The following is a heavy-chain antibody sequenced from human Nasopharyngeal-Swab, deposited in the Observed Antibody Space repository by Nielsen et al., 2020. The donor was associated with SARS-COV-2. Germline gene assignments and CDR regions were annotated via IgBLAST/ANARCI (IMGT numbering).Heavy chain of an antibody. CDR2: INAGNGNT. CDR3: ARDITFGGVIAPYFDY. CDR1: GYTFTSYA. V-gene: IGHV1-3*01. J-gene: IGHJ4*02. Sequence: ASVKVSCKASGYTFTSYAMHWVRQAPGQRLEWMGWINAGNGNTKYSQKFQGRVTITRDTSASTAYMELSSPRSEDTAVYYCARDITFGGVIAPYFDYWGQGTLVTVSS. D-gene: IGHD3-16*02.